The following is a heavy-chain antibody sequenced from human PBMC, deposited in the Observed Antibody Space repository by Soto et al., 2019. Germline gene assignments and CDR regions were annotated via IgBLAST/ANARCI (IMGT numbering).Heavy chain of an antibody. J-gene: IGHJ3*02. CDR2: ISYDGSNK. Sequence: QVQLVESGGGVVQPGRSLRLSCAASGFTFSSYAMHWVRQAPGKGLEWVAVISYDGSNKYYADSVKGRFTISRDNSKNTLYLKMNSLRAEETAVYYCARVLSPYYYDSSGYYFGAFDIWVQGTMVTVSS. V-gene: IGHV3-30-3*01. CDR3: ARVLSPYYYDSSGYYFGAFDI. D-gene: IGHD3-22*01. CDR1: GFTFSSYA.